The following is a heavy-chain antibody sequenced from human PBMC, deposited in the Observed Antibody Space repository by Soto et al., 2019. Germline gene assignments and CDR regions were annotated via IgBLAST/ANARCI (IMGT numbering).Heavy chain of an antibody. Sequence: QVQLVESGGGVVQPGRSLRLSCAASGFTFSSYAMHWVRQAPGKGLEWVAVISYDGSNKYYADSVKGRFTISRDNSKNTLYLQMNRLGAGDTAAYFCASPRWLQDPRTGAWVTYYYGMDGWGQGTTVTVSS. CDR2: ISYDGSNK. D-gene: IGHD5-12*01. CDR3: ASPRWLQDPRTGAWVTYYYGMDG. V-gene: IGHV3-30-3*01. J-gene: IGHJ6*02. CDR1: GFTFSSYA.